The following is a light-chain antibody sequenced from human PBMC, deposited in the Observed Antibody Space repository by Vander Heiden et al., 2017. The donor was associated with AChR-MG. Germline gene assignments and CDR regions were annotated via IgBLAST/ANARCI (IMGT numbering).Light chain of an antibody. V-gene: IGKV1-39*01. CDR2: AAS. Sequence: DIQTTQSPSSLSASVGDRVTITCRASQGISSYLNWYQQKPGKAPKLLIYAASSLQSGVPSRFSGSGSGTDFTLTINSLQPEDFATYYCQQSYSSPYTFGQGTKLEIK. CDR1: QGISSY. CDR3: QQSYSSPYT. J-gene: IGKJ2*01.